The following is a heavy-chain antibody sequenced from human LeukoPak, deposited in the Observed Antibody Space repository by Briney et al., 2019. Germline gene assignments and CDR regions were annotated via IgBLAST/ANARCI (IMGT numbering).Heavy chain of an antibody. CDR1: GFMFSSFA. CDR3: AKQFLGAN. Sequence: GGSLRLSCAASGFMFSSFAMTWVRQAPEKGLEWVSTINAVDADTYYADSVKGRFTVSRDNSKNTLYLQMNSLRAEDTAVYYCAKQFLGANWGQGTLVIVSS. D-gene: IGHD4/OR15-4a*01. CDR2: INAVDADT. V-gene: IGHV3-23*01. J-gene: IGHJ4*02.